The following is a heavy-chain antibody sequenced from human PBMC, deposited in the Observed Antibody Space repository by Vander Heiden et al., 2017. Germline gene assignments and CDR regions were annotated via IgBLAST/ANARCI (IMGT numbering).Heavy chain of an antibody. CDR3: ASTQPGMVDY. D-gene: IGHD5-18*01. CDR2: IYYSGST. Sequence: QLQLQESGPGLVKPSETLSLTCTVSGGSLSSSSYYWGWIRQPPGKGLEWIGSIYYSGSTYYNPSLKSRVTISVDTSKNQFSLKLSSVTAADTAVYYCASTQPGMVDYWGQGTLVTVSS. CDR1: GGSLSSSSYY. J-gene: IGHJ4*02. V-gene: IGHV4-39*01.